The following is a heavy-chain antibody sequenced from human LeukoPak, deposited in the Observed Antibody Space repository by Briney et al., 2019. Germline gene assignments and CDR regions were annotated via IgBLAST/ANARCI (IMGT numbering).Heavy chain of an antibody. D-gene: IGHD5-18*01. V-gene: IGHV4-34*01. J-gene: IGHJ4*02. CDR3: ARFGYSYGYSY. Sequence: GSLRLSCAASGLTFSSYWMSWVRQPPGKGLEWIGKINHSGSTNYNPPLKSRVTISVDTSKNQFSLKLNSVTAADTAVYYCARFGYSYGYSYWGQGTLVTVSS. CDR2: INHSGST. CDR1: GLTFSSYW.